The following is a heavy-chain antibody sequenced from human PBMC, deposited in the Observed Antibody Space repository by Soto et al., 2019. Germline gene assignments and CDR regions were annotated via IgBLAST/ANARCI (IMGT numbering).Heavy chain of an antibody. J-gene: IGHJ6*02. CDR1: GYTFTGYY. Sequence: GASVKVSCKASGYTFTGYYMHWVRQAPGQGLEWMGWINPNSGGANYAQKFQGWVTMTRDTSISTAYMELSRLRSDDTAVYYCARDRTTVTTIYGMDVWGQGTTVTVSS. D-gene: IGHD4-17*01. V-gene: IGHV1-2*04. CDR2: INPNSGGA. CDR3: ARDRTTVTTIYGMDV.